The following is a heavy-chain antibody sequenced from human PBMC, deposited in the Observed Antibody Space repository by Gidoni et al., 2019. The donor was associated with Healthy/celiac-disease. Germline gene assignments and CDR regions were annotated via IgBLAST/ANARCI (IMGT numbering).Heavy chain of an antibody. J-gene: IGHJ4*02. CDR2: ISGSGSST. CDR1: GFTFSSYA. D-gene: IGHD6-13*01. Sequence: EVQLLVSGGGLVQPGGSLRLLCAASGFTFSSYAMSWVRQAPGKGLEWDSDISGSGSSTSYADSGKGRFAIPRDNSKNTLYLQMNSLGAEDTAVDYCARPPDMAAAGNWGQGTLVTVSS. V-gene: IGHV3-23*01. CDR3: ARPPDMAAAGN.